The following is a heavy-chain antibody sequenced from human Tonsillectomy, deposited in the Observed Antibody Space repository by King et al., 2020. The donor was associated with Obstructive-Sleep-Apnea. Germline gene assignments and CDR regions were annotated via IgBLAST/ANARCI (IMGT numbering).Heavy chain of an antibody. Sequence: MPLQESGPGLVKPSETLSLTCTVSGGSVSSGSYYWSWIRQPPGKGLEWIGYIYYSGSTNYNPSLKSRVTISVDTSKNQFSLKLSSVTAADTAVYYCARVTNDYSNYDWFDPWGQGTLVTVSS. CDR1: GGSVSSGSYY. V-gene: IGHV4-61*01. CDR2: IYYSGST. CDR3: ARVTNDYSNYDWFDP. D-gene: IGHD4-11*01. J-gene: IGHJ5*02.